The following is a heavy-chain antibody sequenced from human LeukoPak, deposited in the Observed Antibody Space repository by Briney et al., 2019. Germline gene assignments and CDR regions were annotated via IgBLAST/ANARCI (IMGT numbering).Heavy chain of an antibody. CDR2: MNPNSGNT. V-gene: IGHV1-8*01. CDR1: GYTFTSYD. D-gene: IGHD1-26*01. J-gene: IGHJ4*02. Sequence: ASVKVSCKASGYTFTSYDINWVRQATGQGLEWMGWMNPNSGNTGYAQKFQGRVTMTRNTSISTAYMELSSLRSEDTAVYYCARASGSYSKFDYWGQGTLVTVSS. CDR3: ARASGSYSKFDY.